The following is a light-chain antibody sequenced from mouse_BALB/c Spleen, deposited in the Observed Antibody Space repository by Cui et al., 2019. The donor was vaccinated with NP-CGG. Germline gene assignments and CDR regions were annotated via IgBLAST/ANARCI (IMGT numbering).Light chain of an antibody. CDR1: TGAVTTSNY. J-gene: IGLJ1*01. CDR3: ALWYSNHWV. CDR2: GTN. V-gene: IGLV1*01. Sequence: QAVVPPESALPTSPGATVTLTCRSSTGAVTTSNYANWVQEKPDHLFTGLIGGTNNRAPGVPARFSGSLIGDKAALTITGAQTEDEAIYFCALWYSNHWVVGGGTKLTVL.